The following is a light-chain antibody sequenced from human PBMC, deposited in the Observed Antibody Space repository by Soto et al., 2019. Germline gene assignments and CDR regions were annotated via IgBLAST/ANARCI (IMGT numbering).Light chain of an antibody. J-gene: IGKJ1*01. CDR3: QQANNFPWT. CDR2: AAS. V-gene: IGKV1-12*01. Sequence: DIQMTQSPSSVSASVGDRVTITCRASQGIGSYLAWYQQKPGKAPKLLIYAASTLQSGVPSRFSGSGSGTDFTLTISSRQPEDFATYYCQQANNFPWTFGQGTKVEIK. CDR1: QGIGSY.